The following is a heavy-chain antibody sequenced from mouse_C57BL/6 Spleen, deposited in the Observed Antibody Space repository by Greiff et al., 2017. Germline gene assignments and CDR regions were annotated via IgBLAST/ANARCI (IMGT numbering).Heavy chain of an antibody. CDR3: ASGSGPWVAD. J-gene: IGHJ3*01. CDR2: IDPSDSDT. Sequence: QVQLQQPGAELVRPGSSVKLSCKASGYTFTSYWMHWVKQRPIQGLEWIGNIDPSDSDTHYNQKFKDKATLTVAKSSSTAYMPLRRLTSEDSAVYDCASGSGPWVADWGKGTLVTVSA. D-gene: IGHD3-1*01. CDR1: GYTFTSYW. V-gene: IGHV1-52*01.